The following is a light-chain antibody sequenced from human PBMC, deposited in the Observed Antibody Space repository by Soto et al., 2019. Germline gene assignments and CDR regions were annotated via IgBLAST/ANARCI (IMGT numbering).Light chain of an antibody. V-gene: IGLV1-44*01. J-gene: IGLJ2*01. CDR2: MNS. CDR1: RSNIGSAI. Sequence: QSVLTQPPSLSGTPGQTVTISCIGSRSNIGSAIVHWYQQVPGTAPKHLIYMNSQRPSGVSNRFSGSKSGDTASLTISGLQAEDEADYYCSSYTSSSTLVFGGGTKVTVL. CDR3: SSYTSSSTLV.